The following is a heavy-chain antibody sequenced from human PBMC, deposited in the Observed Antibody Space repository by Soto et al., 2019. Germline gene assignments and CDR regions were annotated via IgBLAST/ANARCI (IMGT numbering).Heavy chain of an antibody. Sequence: GGSLRLSCAASGFTFSTYSMNWVRQAPGKGLEWVSYITHSTTTIYYADSVKGRFTISRDNAKNSLYLQMNSLRAEDTAVYYCARAGYCSGGSCSDLFYYYALDVWGQGTAVTVSS. CDR3: ARAGYCSGGSCSDLFYYYALDV. CDR1: GFTFSTYS. J-gene: IGHJ6*02. CDR2: ITHSTTTI. V-gene: IGHV3-48*01. D-gene: IGHD2-15*01.